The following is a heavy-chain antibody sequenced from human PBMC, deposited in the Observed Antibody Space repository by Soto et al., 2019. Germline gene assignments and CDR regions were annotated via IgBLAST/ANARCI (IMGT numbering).Heavy chain of an antibody. CDR1: GYSFTSYW. V-gene: IGHV5-51*01. CDR2: IYPGDSDT. J-gene: IGHJ6*02. Sequence: GESLKISCKGSGYSFTSYWIGWVRQMPGKGLEWMGIIYPGDSDTRYSPSFQGQVTISADESISTAYLQWSSLKASDTAMYYCARHLAPFISSGGMDVWGQGTTVTVSS. D-gene: IGHD3-10*01. CDR3: ARHLAPFISSGGMDV.